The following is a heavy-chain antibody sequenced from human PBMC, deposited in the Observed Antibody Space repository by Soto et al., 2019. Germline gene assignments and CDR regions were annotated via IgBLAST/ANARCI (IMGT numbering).Heavy chain of an antibody. J-gene: IGHJ6*02. CDR3: ARDSKPGYYDFWSGYYRPPPVYGMDV. D-gene: IGHD3-3*01. V-gene: IGHV3-11*06. Sequence: KTGGSLRLSCAASVFTCSDYYMSWIRQAPGKGLEWVSYISSSSSYTNYADSVKGRFTISRDNAKNSLYLQMNSLRAEDTAVYYCARDSKPGYYDFWSGYYRPPPVYGMDVWGQGTTVTVS. CDR1: VFTCSDYY. CDR2: ISSSSSYT.